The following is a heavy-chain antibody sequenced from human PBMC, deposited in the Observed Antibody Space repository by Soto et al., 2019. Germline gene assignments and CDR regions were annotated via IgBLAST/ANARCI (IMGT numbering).Heavy chain of an antibody. V-gene: IGHV4-59*01. CDR3: ARGPISNFDY. CDR1: GGSISSYY. J-gene: IGHJ4*02. D-gene: IGHD3-3*01. CDR2: IYYSGST. Sequence: QVQLQESGPGLVKPSETLSLTCTVSGGSISSYYWSWIRQPPGKGLEWIGYIYYSGSTNYNPSLKSRVTISVDTSKNQFSLKLSSVTAADTAVYYCARGPISNFDYWDQGTLVTVSS.